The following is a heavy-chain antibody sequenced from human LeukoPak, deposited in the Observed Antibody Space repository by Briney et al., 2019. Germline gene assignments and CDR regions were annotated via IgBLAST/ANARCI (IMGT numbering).Heavy chain of an antibody. Sequence: GGSLRLSCAASGFTFDDYAMHWVRQAPGKGLEWVSGISWNSGSIGYADSVEGRFTISRDNAKNSLYLQMNSLRAEDMALYYCAKGSGYDLYYYYYMDVWGKGTTVTVSS. CDR1: GFTFDDYA. J-gene: IGHJ6*03. V-gene: IGHV3-9*03. CDR3: AKGSGYDLYYYYYMDV. CDR2: ISWNSGSI. D-gene: IGHD5-12*01.